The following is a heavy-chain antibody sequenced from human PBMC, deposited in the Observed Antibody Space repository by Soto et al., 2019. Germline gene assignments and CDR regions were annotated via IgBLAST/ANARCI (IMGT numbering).Heavy chain of an antibody. CDR3: AKHLGGVIVFFDY. D-gene: IGHD3-16*02. V-gene: IGHV3-23*01. Sequence: GGSLRLSCAVSGFTFSNYAISWVRQAPGKGLEWVSAISGSGGSTYYADSVKGRFTISRDNSKNTLYLQMNSLRAEDTAVYYCAKHLGGVIVFFDYWGQGTLVTVSS. J-gene: IGHJ4*02. CDR1: GFTFSNYA. CDR2: ISGSGGST.